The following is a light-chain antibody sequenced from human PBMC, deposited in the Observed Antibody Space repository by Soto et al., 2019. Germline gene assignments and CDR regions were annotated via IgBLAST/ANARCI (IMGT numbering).Light chain of an antibody. CDR1: SSDVGGYNY. V-gene: IGLV2-8*01. CDR2: EVG. CDR3: SSFAGNNNLV. J-gene: IGLJ2*01. Sequence: QSALTQPPSASGSPGQSVTISCTGTSSDVGGYNYVSWYQQHPGKAPKLMIYEVGNRPSGVPDRFSGSKSGNTASLTVSGLQAEDEADYYCSSFAGNNNLVFGGGTKLTVL.